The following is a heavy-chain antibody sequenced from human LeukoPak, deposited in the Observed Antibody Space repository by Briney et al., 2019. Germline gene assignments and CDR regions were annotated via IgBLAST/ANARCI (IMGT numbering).Heavy chain of an antibody. CDR1: GFTFSSYG. J-gene: IGHJ3*02. CDR2: IRYDGSNK. D-gene: IGHD5-12*01. CDR3: ARRWLRFGGAFDI. V-gene: IGHV3-30*02. Sequence: GGSLRLSCAASGFTFSSYGMHWVRQAPGKGLEWVAFIRYDGSNKYYADSVKGRFTISRDNSKNTLYLQMNSLRAEDTAVYYCARRWLRFGGAFDIWGQGTMVTVSS.